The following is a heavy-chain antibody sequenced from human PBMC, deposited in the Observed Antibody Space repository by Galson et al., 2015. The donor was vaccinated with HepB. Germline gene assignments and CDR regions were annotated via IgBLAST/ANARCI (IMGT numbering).Heavy chain of an antibody. CDR1: GGTFSSYA. D-gene: IGHD4-23*01. CDR2: IIPIFGTA. Sequence: SVKVSCKASGGTFSSYAISWVRQAPGQGLEWMGGIIPIFGTANYAQKFQGRVPITADESTSTAYMELSSLRSEDTAVYYCARDDYGGNSHDYWGQGTLVTVSS. V-gene: IGHV1-69*13. J-gene: IGHJ4*02. CDR3: ARDDYGGNSHDY.